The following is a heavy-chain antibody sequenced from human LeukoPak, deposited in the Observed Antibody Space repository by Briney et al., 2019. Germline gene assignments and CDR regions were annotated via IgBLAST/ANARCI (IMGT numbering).Heavy chain of an antibody. CDR2: NFYTGST. Sequence: KPSETPSLTCTVSGCSLRTFYWSWGPQPPRKGLGLVWVNFYTGSTDYNPSLKSRVTISVDTSKNQFSLKLSSVTAADTAVYYCARQNYDIRAYRYYGVDVWGQGTTVTVSS. V-gene: IGHV4-59*08. J-gene: IGHJ6*02. CDR1: GCSLRTFY. CDR3: ARQNYDIRAYRYYGVDV. D-gene: IGHD3-22*01.